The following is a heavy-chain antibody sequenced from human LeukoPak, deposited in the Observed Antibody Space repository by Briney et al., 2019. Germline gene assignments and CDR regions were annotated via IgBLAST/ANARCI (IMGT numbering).Heavy chain of an antibody. D-gene: IGHD6-13*01. J-gene: IGHJ5*02. V-gene: IGHV4-59*08. CDR2: IYYSGSP. Sequence: PSETLTLPCTLSGGSISSYYWSWIRQPPGKGLEWLGYIYYSGSPNFNPSLKSRVTISVDTSKNQFSLKLIAATAADTDLYYCARQTAGSSWFDPWGQGTLVTVSS. CDR1: GGSISSYY. CDR3: ARQTAGSSWFDP.